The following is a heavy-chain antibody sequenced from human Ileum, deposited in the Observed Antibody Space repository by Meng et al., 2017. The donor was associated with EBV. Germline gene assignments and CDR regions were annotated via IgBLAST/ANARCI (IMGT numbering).Heavy chain of an antibody. V-gene: IGHV4-4*02. D-gene: IGHD2-8*01. J-gene: IGHJ4*02. CDR1: GGSISSSNW. CDR2: IYHSGIT. Sequence: QVLGQESGPGLVKPSGTLSLTCAVSGGSISSSNWWSWVRQPPGKGLEWIGKIYHSGITFYNPSLKIRVTMSVDNSKNQFSLKLNSMTAADTAVYYCARDPSGGEDHQRVWGQGTLVTVSS. CDR3: ARDPSGGEDHQRV.